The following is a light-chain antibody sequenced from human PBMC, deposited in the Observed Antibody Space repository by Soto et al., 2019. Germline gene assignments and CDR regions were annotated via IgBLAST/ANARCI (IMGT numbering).Light chain of an antibody. Sequence: QSVLTQPPSVSGAPGQRVTISCTGSSSNIGAGYDVHWYQQFPGTAPKLLIYGNSNRPSGVPDRFSGSKSGTSASLAITGLQAEDEADYYCQSNDSSLRGVFGGGTKLTVL. CDR2: GNS. CDR1: SSNIGAGYD. J-gene: IGLJ3*02. CDR3: QSNDSSLRGV. V-gene: IGLV1-40*01.